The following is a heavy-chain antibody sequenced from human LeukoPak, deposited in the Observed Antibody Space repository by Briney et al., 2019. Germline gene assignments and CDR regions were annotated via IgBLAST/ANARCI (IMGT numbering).Heavy chain of an antibody. CDR3: ARSRIAARYWFDP. CDR2: IYTSGST. Sequence: SETLSLTCAVYGGSFSGYYWSWIRQPAGKGLEWIGRIYTSGSTNYNPSLKSRVTMSVDTSKNQFSLKLSSVTAADTAVYYCARSRIAARYWFDPWGQGTLVTVSS. CDR1: GGSFSGYY. J-gene: IGHJ5*02. V-gene: IGHV4-59*10. D-gene: IGHD6-6*01.